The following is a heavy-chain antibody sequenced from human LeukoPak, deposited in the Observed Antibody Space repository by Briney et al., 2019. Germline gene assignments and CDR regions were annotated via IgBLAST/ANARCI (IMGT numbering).Heavy chain of an antibody. Sequence: SETLSLTCTVSGASISGFYWSWIRQPPGKGLEWIGFISNTGNTNYNPSLKSRVTISADTAKNQFSLRLTSVTTADTAVYFCARDTRVGPTKRGFHYWGQGTLVTVAS. J-gene: IGHJ4*02. V-gene: IGHV4-59*01. CDR3: ARDTRVGPTKRGFHY. D-gene: IGHD1-26*01. CDR1: GASISGFY. CDR2: ISNTGNT.